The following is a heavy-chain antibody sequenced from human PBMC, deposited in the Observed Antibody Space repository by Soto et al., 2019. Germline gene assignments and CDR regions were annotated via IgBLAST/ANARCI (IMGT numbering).Heavy chain of an antibody. Sequence: PSETLSLTCTVSGGSISSGGYYWSWIRQHPGKGLEWIGYIYYSRSTYYNPSLKSRVTISVDTSKNQFSLKLSSVTAADTAVYYGARATHYGSVDYWGQGTLVTVSS. CDR2: IYYSRST. CDR3: ARATHYGSVDY. D-gene: IGHD3-10*01. V-gene: IGHV4-31*03. J-gene: IGHJ4*02. CDR1: GGSISSGGYY.